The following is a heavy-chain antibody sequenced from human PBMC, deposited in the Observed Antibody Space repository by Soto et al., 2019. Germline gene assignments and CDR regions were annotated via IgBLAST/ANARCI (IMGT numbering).Heavy chain of an antibody. J-gene: IGHJ6*03. CDR3: ARGLYYRERYYYYMDV. CDR2: MNPNSGNT. D-gene: IGHD1-26*01. CDR1: GFTFTSYD. V-gene: IGHV1-8*01. Sequence: GVSVKVSCKSSGFTFTSYDINWVRQATGKGLEWMGWMNPNSGNTGYAQKFQGRVTMTRNTSISTAYMELSSLRSEDTAVYYCARGLYYRERYYYYMDVWGKGTTVTVSS.